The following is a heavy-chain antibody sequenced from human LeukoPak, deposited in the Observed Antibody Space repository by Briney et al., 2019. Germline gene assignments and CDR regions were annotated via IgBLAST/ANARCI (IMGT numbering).Heavy chain of an antibody. Sequence: PSGTLSLTCAVSGGSISSSNWWSWVRQPPGKGLEWIGEIYHSGSTNYNPSLKSRVTKSVDKSKNQFSLKLSSVTAADTAVYYCARYRPYCSGGSCYWFDPWGQGTLVTVSS. CDR1: GGSISSSNW. J-gene: IGHJ5*02. V-gene: IGHV4-4*02. D-gene: IGHD2-15*01. CDR2: IYHSGST. CDR3: ARYRPYCSGGSCYWFDP.